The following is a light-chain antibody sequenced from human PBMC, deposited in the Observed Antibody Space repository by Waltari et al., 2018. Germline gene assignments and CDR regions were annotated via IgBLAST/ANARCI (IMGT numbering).Light chain of an antibody. J-gene: IGKJ4*01. CDR2: DAS. V-gene: IGKV3-11*01. CDR1: QSVSRD. CDR3: QQRRDWPLT. Sequence: EIVLTQSPATLSLSPGERASLSCRASQSVSRDLAWYRQKPGQAPRLLIFDASIRATGTPARFSGSGSGTDFTLTISSLEPDDFAVYYCQQRRDWPLTFGGGTKVEIK.